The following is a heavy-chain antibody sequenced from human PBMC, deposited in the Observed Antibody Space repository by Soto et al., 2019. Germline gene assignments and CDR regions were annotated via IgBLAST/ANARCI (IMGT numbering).Heavy chain of an antibody. D-gene: IGHD6-19*01. CDR2: ISAYNGNT. Sequence: QDQLVQSGVEVKKPGASVKVSCKASGYSFTNYGITWVRQAPGQGFEGMGWISAYNGNTNYAQKFQGRVTMTTDAYTSTAYLELRSLRSDDTAVYYCARDRGVAPPVAGNTHYYYYMDVWGKGTTVTVSS. CDR3: ARDRGVAPPVAGNTHYYYYMDV. CDR1: GYSFTNYG. J-gene: IGHJ6*03. V-gene: IGHV1-18*01.